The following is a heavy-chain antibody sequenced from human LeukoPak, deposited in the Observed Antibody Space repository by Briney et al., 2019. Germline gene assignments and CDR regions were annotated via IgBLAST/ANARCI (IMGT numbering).Heavy chain of an antibody. Sequence: YMSWVRXAPGKGLEWVSVIYSGGSTYYADSVKGRFTISRDNSKNTLYLQVNSLRAEDTAVYYCAKALGELSFIVDYWGQGTLVTVSS. J-gene: IGHJ4*02. CDR3: AKALGELSFIVDY. CDR1: Y. V-gene: IGHV3-53*01. CDR2: IYSGGST. D-gene: IGHD3-16*02.